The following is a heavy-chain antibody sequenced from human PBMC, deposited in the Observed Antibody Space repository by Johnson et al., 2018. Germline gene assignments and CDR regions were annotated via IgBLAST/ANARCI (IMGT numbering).Heavy chain of an antibody. CDR3: TTGRGSSGWYGGALDT. CDR1: GFTFGNAW. CDR2: IKTKTDGGTP. Sequence: VQLVQSGGGLVKPGGSLRLSCAASGFTFGNAWMRWVRQAPGKGLEWVGRIKTKTDGGTPDYAAPVKGRFTMSRDDSKNTLYLQMNSLKTEDTAVSYCTTGRGSSGWYGGALDTWGQGTMVTVSS. J-gene: IGHJ3*02. V-gene: IGHV3-15*07. D-gene: IGHD6-19*01.